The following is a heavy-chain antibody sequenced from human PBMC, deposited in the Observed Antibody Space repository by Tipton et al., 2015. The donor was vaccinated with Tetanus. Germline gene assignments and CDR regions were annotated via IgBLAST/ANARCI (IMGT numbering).Heavy chain of an antibody. V-gene: IGHV4-39*01. CDR1: GGSMTNYY. CDR2: VFHSGTT. CDR3: ARWIAVTGTDFDF. Sequence: TLSLTCTVSGGSMTNYYWSWIRQPPGKGLEWIGTVFHSGTTYYNPSLKSRVTISVDTSKNQFSLKLTSVTAADTAVYYCARWIAVTGTDFDFWGQGTLVTVSS. J-gene: IGHJ4*02. D-gene: IGHD6-19*01.